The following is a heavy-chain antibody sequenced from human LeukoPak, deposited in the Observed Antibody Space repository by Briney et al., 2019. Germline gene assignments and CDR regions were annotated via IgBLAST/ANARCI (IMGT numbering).Heavy chain of an antibody. CDR2: ISSSSSSYI. CDR3: ARDSEGSSWAYYFDY. J-gene: IGHJ4*02. Sequence: KTGGSLRLSCAASGFTFSSYSMNWVRQAPGKGLEWVSSISSSSSSYIYYADSVKGRFTISRDNAKNSLYLQMNSLRAEDTAVYYCARDSEGSSWAYYFDYWGQGTLVTVSS. V-gene: IGHV3-21*01. CDR1: GFTFSSYS. D-gene: IGHD6-13*01.